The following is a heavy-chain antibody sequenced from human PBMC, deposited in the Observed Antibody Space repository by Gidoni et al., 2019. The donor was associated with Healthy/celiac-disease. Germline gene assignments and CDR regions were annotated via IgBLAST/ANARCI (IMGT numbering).Heavy chain of an antibody. CDR2: IYSGGST. D-gene: IGHD3-22*01. CDR1: GFTVSSNY. Sequence: EVQLVESGGGLIQPGGSLRLSCAASGFTVSSNYMSWVRQAPGKGLEWVSFIYSGGSTYYADSVKGRFTISRDNSKNTLYLQMNSLRAEDTAVYYCARDFSSGYYWFDYWGQGTLVTVSS. J-gene: IGHJ4*02. CDR3: ARDFSSGYYWFDY. V-gene: IGHV3-53*01.